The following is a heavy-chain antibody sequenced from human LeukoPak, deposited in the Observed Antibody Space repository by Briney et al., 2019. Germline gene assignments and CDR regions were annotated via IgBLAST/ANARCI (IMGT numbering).Heavy chain of an antibody. CDR1: GDSISYFY. Sequence: PSETPSLTCSVSGDSISYFYWSWIRQAAGKGLEWIGRTSSSGNTDYNASLKSRVTMSVDTSKNQLSLKVISVTAADTAVYYCAKDGGIKFDPWGQGTLVTVSS. V-gene: IGHV4-4*07. J-gene: IGHJ5*02. D-gene: IGHD3-16*01. CDR3: AKDGGIKFDP. CDR2: TSSSGNT.